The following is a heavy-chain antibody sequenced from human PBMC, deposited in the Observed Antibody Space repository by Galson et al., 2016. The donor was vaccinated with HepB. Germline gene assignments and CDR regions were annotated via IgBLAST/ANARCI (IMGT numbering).Heavy chain of an antibody. Sequence: TLSLTCSVSGGSITNKDYYWSWIRQHPGKGLEWIGYIYYTGSTYYNPSLKSRSTIAVDTSKNQFSLRLRSVTAADTALYFCARQKRLRFDYWGQGALVTVSS. CDR3: ARQKRLRFDY. CDR2: IYYTGST. V-gene: IGHV4-31*03. J-gene: IGHJ4*02. D-gene: IGHD2-21*02. CDR1: GGSITNKDYY.